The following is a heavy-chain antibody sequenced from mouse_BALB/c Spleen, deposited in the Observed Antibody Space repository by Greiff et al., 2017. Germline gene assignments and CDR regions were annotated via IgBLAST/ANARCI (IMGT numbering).Heavy chain of an antibody. V-gene: IGHV1-5*01. CDR1: GYSFTSYW. CDR3: TREWNGKKYYYAMDY. J-gene: IGHJ4*01. Sequence: VQLQQSGTVLARPGASVKMSCKASGYSFTSYWMHWVNQRPGQGLEWIGAIYPGNSDTSYNQKFKGKAKLTAVTSASTAYMELSSLSNEDSAVYYCTREWNGKKYYYAMDYWGQGTSVTVSS. CDR2: IYPGNSDT. D-gene: IGHD2-1*01.